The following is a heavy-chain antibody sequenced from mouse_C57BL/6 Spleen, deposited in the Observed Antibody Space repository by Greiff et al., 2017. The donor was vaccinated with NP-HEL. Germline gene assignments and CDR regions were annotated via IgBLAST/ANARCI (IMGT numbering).Heavy chain of an antibody. D-gene: IGHD2-4*01. V-gene: IGHV1-82*01. J-gene: IGHJ4*01. CDR2: IYPGDGDT. CDR1: GYAFSSSW. Sequence: QVQLQQSGPELVKPGASVKISCKASGYAFSSSWMNWVKQRPGKGLEWIGRIYPGDGDTNYNGKFKGKATLTADKSSSTAYIQLSSLTSEDSAVYFCARRFDYDKAMYYWGQGTSVTVSS. CDR3: ARRFDYDKAMYY.